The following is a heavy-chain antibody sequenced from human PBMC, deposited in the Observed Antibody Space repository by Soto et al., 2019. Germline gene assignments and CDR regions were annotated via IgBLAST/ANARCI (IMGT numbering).Heavy chain of an antibody. CDR1: GGSISSGDYY. CDR2: IHYSGNT. Sequence: QVQLQESGPGLVKPSQTLSLTCTVSGGSISSGDYYWTWIRQPPGKGLEWIGYIHYSGNTYNNPSLKSRVTISADMSKNQFSLKLSSVTAADTAVYYCASLIAAAGTFNWFDPWGQGTLVTVSS. CDR3: ASLIAAAGTFNWFDP. D-gene: IGHD6-13*01. V-gene: IGHV4-30-4*01. J-gene: IGHJ5*02.